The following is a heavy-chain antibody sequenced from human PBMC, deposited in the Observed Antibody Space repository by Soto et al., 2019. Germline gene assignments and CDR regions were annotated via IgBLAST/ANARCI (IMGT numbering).Heavy chain of an antibody. CDR3: ARSGGLQHIDY. V-gene: IGHV4-39*01. J-gene: IGHJ4*02. CDR2: IYYSGST. D-gene: IGHD4-4*01. Sequence: QLQLQESGPGLVKPSETLSLTCTVSGDSISRSSYYWGWIRQPPGKGLEWIGSIYYSGSTDYNPSLKSRVTISVDTSNNQFSLKLTSVTAADTAVHYCARSGGLQHIDYWGQGTLVTVSS. CDR1: GDSISRSSYY.